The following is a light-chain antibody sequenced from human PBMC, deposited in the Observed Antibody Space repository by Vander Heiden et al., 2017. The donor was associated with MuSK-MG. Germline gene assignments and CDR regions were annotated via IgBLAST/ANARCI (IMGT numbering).Light chain of an antibody. V-gene: IGKV3-20*01. CDR3: QQYGSSPFT. CDR2: GAS. Sequence: DIVLTQSPGTLSLSPGERAIPSCRASQSVSSYFAWYQQQPGQAPRLLIYGASSRATGIPDRFSGSGSGTDFTLTISRLEPEDFAVFYCQQYGSSPFTFGPGTKVDIK. CDR1: QSVSSY. J-gene: IGKJ3*01.